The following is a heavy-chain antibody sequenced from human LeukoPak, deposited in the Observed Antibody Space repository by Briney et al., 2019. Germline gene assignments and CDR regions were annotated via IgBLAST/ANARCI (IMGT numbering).Heavy chain of an antibody. CDR3: AKVTTVVGFDY. J-gene: IGHJ4*02. Sequence: GGSLRLSCAASGFTFSSYWMHWVRQAPGKGLVWVSRINSDGSSTSYADSVKGRFTISRDNAKNTLYLQMNSLRAEDTAVYYCAKVTTVVGFDYWGQGTLVTVSS. CDR1: GFTFSSYW. V-gene: IGHV3-74*01. CDR2: INSDGSST. D-gene: IGHD4-23*01.